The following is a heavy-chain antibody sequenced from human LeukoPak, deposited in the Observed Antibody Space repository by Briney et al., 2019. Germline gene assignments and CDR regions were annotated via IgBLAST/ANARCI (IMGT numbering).Heavy chain of an antibody. CDR2: INPNSGGT. CDR1: GYTFTGYY. Sequence: GASVKVSCKASGYTFTGYYMHWVRQAPGQGLEWMGWINPNSGGTNYAQKFQGRVTMTRDTSISTAYMELSRLRSDDTAVYYCASSNYYDFWSGYSTLDYWGQGTLVTVSS. CDR3: ASSNYYDFWSGYSTLDY. V-gene: IGHV1-2*02. J-gene: IGHJ4*02. D-gene: IGHD3-3*01.